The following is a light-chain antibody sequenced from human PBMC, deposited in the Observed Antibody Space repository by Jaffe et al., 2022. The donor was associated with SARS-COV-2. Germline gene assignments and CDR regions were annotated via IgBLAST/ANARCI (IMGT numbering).Light chain of an antibody. J-gene: IGLJ3*02. CDR3: GTWDSSLSAWV. CDR1: NSNIGNNY. Sequence: QSVLTQPPSVSAAPGQKVTISCSGSNSNIGNNYVSWYQQLPGTAPKLLIYENNKGPSGIPDRFSGSKSGTSATLGITGLQTGDEADYYCGTWDSSLSAWVFGGGTKVTVL. CDR2: ENN. V-gene: IGLV1-51*02.